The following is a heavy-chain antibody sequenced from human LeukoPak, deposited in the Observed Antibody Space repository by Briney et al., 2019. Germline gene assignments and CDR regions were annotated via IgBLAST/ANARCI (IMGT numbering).Heavy chain of an antibody. J-gene: IGHJ4*02. Sequence: PGSSVKVSCKASGGTFSSYAISWVRQAPGQGLEWMGWISAYNGNTDLAQKLQGRVTMTTDTSTSTAYMELRSLRSDDTAVYYCARGQYFDFWGQGALVTVSS. CDR1: GGTFSSYA. CDR3: ARGQYFDF. V-gene: IGHV1-18*01. CDR2: ISAYNGNT.